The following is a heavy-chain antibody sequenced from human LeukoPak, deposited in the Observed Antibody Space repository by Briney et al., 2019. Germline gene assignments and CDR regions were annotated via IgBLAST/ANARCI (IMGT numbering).Heavy chain of an antibody. Sequence: SETLSLTCAVYGGSFSGYYWRWIRQPPGKGLEWIGEINHSGSTNYNPSLKSRVTISVDTSKNQFSLKLSSVTAADTAVYYCARAPGDESNLGVCSSTSCPIDYWGQGTLVTVSS. CDR1: GGSFSGYY. D-gene: IGHD2-2*01. V-gene: IGHV4-34*01. J-gene: IGHJ4*02. CDR3: ARAPGDESNLGVCSSTSCPIDY. CDR2: INHSGST.